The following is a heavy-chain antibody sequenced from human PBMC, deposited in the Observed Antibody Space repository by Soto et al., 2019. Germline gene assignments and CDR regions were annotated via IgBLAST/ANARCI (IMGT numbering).Heavy chain of an antibody. Sequence: PGGSLRVSCTASGFTFGDYAMSWFRQAPGKGLEWVGFIRSKAYGGTTEYAASVKGRFTISRDDSKSIAYLQMNSLKTEDTAVYYCTREPGYSSGWYGLNYYYYGMDVWGQGTTVSVSS. D-gene: IGHD6-19*01. CDR1: GFTFGDYA. CDR3: TREPGYSSGWYGLNYYYYGMDV. V-gene: IGHV3-49*03. J-gene: IGHJ6*02. CDR2: IRSKAYGGTT.